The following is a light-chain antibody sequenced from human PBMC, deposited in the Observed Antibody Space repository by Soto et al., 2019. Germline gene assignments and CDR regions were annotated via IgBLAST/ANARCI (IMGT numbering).Light chain of an antibody. J-gene: IGKJ1*01. V-gene: IGKV3-20*01. CDR1: QSVGTY. CDR3: QHYRSSPWT. Sequence: VLTQSPGTLSSSPGERATLSCRATQSVGTYLAWYRQKPGQAPRLLIYTTSNRATDIPDRFSGSGSGTDFTLTISRLEPEDFAVYYCQHYRSSPWTFGQGTKVEIK. CDR2: TTS.